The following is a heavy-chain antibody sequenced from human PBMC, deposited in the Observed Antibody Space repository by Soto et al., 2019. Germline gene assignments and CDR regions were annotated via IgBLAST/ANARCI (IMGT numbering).Heavy chain of an antibody. J-gene: IGHJ4*02. CDR1: GYTFTDNY. CDR2: INPTTGGT. V-gene: IGHV1-2*02. Sequence: ASVKVSCKASGYTFTDNYIHWLRQVPGQGLEWMAWINPTTGGTNYAQKFRGRVTLTWDTSISTAYMELSSLRSDDTAIYYCARGYCNRIGGSDYFDYWGQGTLVTVSS. CDR3: ARGYCNRIGGSDYFDY. D-gene: IGHD2-15*01.